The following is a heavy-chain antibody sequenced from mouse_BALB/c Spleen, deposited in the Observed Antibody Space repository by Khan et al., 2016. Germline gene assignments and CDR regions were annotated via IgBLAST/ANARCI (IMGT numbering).Heavy chain of an antibody. Sequence: EVQLQESGPGLVKPSQSLSLTCTVTGYSITSDYAWNWIRQFPGNKLEWMGYINYSGSTSYNPSLTSRISITRDTSKNQFFLQLNSVTTEDTATYYCARLERAWFAYWGQGTLVTVSA. CDR1: GYSITSDYA. CDR2: INYSGST. CDR3: ARLERAWFAY. J-gene: IGHJ3*01. V-gene: IGHV3-2*02.